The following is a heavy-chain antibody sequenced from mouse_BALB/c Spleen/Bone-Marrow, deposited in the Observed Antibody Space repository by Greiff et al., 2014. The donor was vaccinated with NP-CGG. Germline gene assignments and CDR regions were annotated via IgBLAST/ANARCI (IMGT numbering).Heavy chain of an antibody. V-gene: IGHV1-37*01. Sequence: VQLQQSGPDLVKPGASVKLSCKASGYSFTGYFLNWVRQSHGKSLEWIGRINPFNGDTFYNQKFKGGATLTVDKSSTTAHMELLGLTSEDSAVYYCGRWGDGYYYAMDYWGQGTSVTVSS. J-gene: IGHJ4*01. D-gene: IGHD2-3*01. CDR1: GYSFTGYF. CDR3: GRWGDGYYYAMDY. CDR2: INPFNGDT.